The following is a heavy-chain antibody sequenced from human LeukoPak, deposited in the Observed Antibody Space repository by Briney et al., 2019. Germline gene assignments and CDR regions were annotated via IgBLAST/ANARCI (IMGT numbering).Heavy chain of an antibody. D-gene: IGHD6-13*01. Sequence: PSETLSLTCTVSGDSISSYYWSWIRQPAGKGLEWIGRIYTSGSSNYNPSLKSRVTMSVDTSKNQFSLNLSSVTAADTAVYYCAREGGSSRYFDYWGQGTLVTVSS. J-gene: IGHJ4*02. V-gene: IGHV4-4*07. CDR2: IYTSGSS. CDR1: GDSISSYY. CDR3: AREGGSSRYFDY.